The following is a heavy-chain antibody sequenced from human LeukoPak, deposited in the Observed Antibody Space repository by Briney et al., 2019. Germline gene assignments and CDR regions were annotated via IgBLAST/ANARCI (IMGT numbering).Heavy chain of an antibody. D-gene: IGHD5-12*01. V-gene: IGHV4-59*01. CDR3: ARWGHFDTSGYFVVDY. Sequence: PSETLSLTCTISDGSISSYYWNWNRQSPGKGLEWIGHIHYSGSTHYNPSLQSRVSISIDTSKKHFSLNLRSVTAVDTAVYYCARWGHFDTSGYFVVDYWGQGTLVTVSS. CDR1: DGSISSYY. J-gene: IGHJ4*02. CDR2: IHYSGST.